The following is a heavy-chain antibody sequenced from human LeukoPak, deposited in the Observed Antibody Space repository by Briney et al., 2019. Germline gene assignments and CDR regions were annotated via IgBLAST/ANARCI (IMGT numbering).Heavy chain of an antibody. J-gene: IGHJ5*02. V-gene: IGHV4-59*01. D-gene: IGHD5/OR15-5a*01. CDR2: MYYSGST. CDR1: GGSISTYY. Sequence: SETLSLTCTVSGGSISTYYWNWIRQSPGKGLEWIGYMYYSGSTNYNPSLKSRVTISVDTSKNESSLRLRSVTAADSAVYYCATGFYEPFATWGPGILVTVSS. CDR3: ATGFYEPFAT.